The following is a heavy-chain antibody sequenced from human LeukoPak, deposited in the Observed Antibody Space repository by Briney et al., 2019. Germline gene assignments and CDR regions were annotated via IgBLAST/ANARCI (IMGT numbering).Heavy chain of an antibody. Sequence: SETLSLTCTVSGGSISSSSYYWGWIRQPPGKGLEWIGSIYYSGSTNYNPSLKSRVTISVDTSKNQFSLKLSSVTAADTAVYYCARGRSRIVGATPKFDYWGQGTLVTVSS. CDR3: ARGRSRIVGATPKFDY. J-gene: IGHJ4*02. V-gene: IGHV4-39*07. CDR2: IYYSGST. D-gene: IGHD1-26*01. CDR1: GGSISSSSYY.